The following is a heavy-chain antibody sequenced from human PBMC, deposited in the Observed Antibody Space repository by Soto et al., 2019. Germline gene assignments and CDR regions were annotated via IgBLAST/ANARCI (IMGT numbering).Heavy chain of an antibody. D-gene: IGHD2-2*02. CDR3: ARHHCTSTSCFTGYFDY. Sequence: TLSPTCSVSGGSISSGGYYWSWIRQHPGTGLAWIGYISYSGTTYYNPSLRSRLIISVDTSKNQFSLKLSSVTAADTAVYYCARHHCTSTSCFTGYFDYWAPGTLVTVSS. CDR1: GGSISSGGYY. J-gene: IGHJ4*02. V-gene: IGHV4-31*03. CDR2: ISYSGTT.